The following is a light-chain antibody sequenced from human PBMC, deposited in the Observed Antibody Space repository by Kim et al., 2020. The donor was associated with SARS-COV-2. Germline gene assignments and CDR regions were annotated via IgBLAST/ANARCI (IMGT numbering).Light chain of an antibody. Sequence: QSALTQPASVSGSPGQSITISCTGTSSDVGGYNYVSWYQQHPGKAPKLMIYDVTVSYRPSGVSNRFSGSKSGNTASLTISGLQAEDEADYYCSSYTTSSTLVFGGGTQLTVL. J-gene: IGLJ2*01. CDR1: SSDVGGYNY. V-gene: IGLV2-14*03. CDR3: SSYTTSSTLV. CDR2: DVTVS.